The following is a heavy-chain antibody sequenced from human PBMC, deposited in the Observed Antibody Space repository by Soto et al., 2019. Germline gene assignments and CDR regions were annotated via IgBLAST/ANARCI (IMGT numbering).Heavy chain of an antibody. CDR2: VDPDGSGA. D-gene: IGHD3-10*01. CDR3: ARDXXLWFRDY. Sequence: EVQLVESGGGLVQPGGSLRLSCAASGFTFGNYWXXXXXXXXXXGLVWLSSVDPDGSGATDADSVKGRVTISRDNXXXXXXXXXXXXXXXXXXXYXXARDXXLWFRDYWGQGTLVTVSS. J-gene: IGHJ4*02. CDR1: GFTFGNYW. V-gene: IGHV3-74*01.